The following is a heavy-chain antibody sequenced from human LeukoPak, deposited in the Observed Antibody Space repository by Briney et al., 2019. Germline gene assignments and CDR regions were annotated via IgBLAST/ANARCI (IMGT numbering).Heavy chain of an antibody. Sequence: GGSLRLSCAASGFTVSSNYMSWVRQAPGKGLEWVSVIYSGGSTYYADSVKGRFTISRDNSKNTLYLQMNSLRAEDTAVYYCARENRYFDWLSTSPGYMDVWGKGTTVTISS. CDR2: IYSGGST. J-gene: IGHJ6*03. CDR1: GFTVSSNY. V-gene: IGHV3-66*01. CDR3: ARENRYFDWLSTSPGYMDV. D-gene: IGHD3-9*01.